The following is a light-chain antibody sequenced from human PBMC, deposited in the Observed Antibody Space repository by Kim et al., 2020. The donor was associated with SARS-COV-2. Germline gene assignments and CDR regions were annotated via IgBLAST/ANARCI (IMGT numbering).Light chain of an antibody. CDR1: SSNIGAGYD. V-gene: IGLV1-40*01. J-gene: IGLJ1*01. CDR2: DNY. Sequence: QTVTISCTGSSSNIGAGYDVHWYQQLPGAAPKLLIADNYSRPSGVPDRFSGSKSGTSASLAITGLQPEDEADYYCQSYDNRLSGYVFGSGTKVTVL. CDR3: QSYDNRLSGYV.